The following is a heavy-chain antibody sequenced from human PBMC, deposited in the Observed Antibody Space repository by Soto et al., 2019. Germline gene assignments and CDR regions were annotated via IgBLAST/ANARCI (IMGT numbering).Heavy chain of an antibody. D-gene: IGHD5-12*01. CDR1: GFTFSSYS. J-gene: IGHJ6*02. CDR3: ARDSIGIVATIMGSFYGMDV. V-gene: IGHV3-21*01. Sequence: EVQLVESGGGLVKPGGSLRLSCAASGFTFSSYSMNWVRQAPGKGLEWVSSISSSSSYIYYADSVKGRFTISRDNAKNSRYLQRNSLRAEDTAVYYCARDSIGIVATIMGSFYGMDVWGQGTTVTVSS. CDR2: ISSSSSYI.